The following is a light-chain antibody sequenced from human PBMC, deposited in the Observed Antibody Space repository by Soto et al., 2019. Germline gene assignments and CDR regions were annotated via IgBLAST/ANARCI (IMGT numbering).Light chain of an antibody. J-gene: IGLJ3*02. CDR2: EVT. CDR1: SGDVGTYNS. V-gene: IGLV2-11*01. Sequence: QSVLTQPRSVSGSPGQSVTISCTGTSGDVGTYNSVSWYQQHPGKAPKLMISEVTKRPSEISDRFSGSKSGNTASLTISGLQPEDEAIYYCSSYISDTTHLAFGGGTKLTVL. CDR3: SSYISDTTHLA.